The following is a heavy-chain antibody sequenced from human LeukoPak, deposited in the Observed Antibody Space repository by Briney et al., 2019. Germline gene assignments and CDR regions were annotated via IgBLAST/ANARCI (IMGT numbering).Heavy chain of an antibody. CDR1: GGSISSGDYY. CDR2: IYYSGST. Sequence: SQTLSLTCTVSGGSISSGDYYWSWIRQPPGKGLEWIGYIYYSGSTYYNPSLKRRVTISVDTSKNQFSLKLSSVTAPGMTVYYSARLEPAAPYNYYYTAVARKGTSVTVSS. D-gene: IGHD1-1*01. J-gene: IGHJ6*03. V-gene: IGHV4-30-4*08. CDR3: ARLEPAAPYNYYYTAV.